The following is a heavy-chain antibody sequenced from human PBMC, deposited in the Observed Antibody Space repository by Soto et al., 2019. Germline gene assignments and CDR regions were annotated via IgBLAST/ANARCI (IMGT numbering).Heavy chain of an antibody. J-gene: IGHJ6*02. CDR1: GDSINTYTW. V-gene: IGHV4-4*02. Sequence: PSQTLSLTCGVSGDSINTYTWWTWVRQTPGKGLELIGEIYDSGNTRYNPSLKSRVTISKDTSKNELSLKLNSVTVADTAVYYCATCQLGEYYYAMDIWGQGTTVTVSS. CDR2: IYDSGNT. CDR3: ATCQLGEYYYAMDI. D-gene: IGHD7-27*01.